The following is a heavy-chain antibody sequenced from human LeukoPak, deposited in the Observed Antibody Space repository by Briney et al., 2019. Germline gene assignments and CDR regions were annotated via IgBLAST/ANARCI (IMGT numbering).Heavy chain of an antibody. V-gene: IGHV4-39*01. Sequence: PSETLSLTCTVSGGSISSSSYYWGWIRQPPGKGLEWIGSIYYSGSTYYNPSLKSRVTISVDTSKNQFSLKLSSVTAADTAVYYCARIVLSLDAFDIWGQGTMVTVSS. CDR1: GGSISSSSYY. CDR3: ARIVLSLDAFDI. J-gene: IGHJ3*02. D-gene: IGHD1-26*01. CDR2: IYYSGST.